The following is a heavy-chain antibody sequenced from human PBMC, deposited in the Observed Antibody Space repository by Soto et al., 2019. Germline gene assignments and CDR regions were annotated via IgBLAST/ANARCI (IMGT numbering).Heavy chain of an antibody. CDR2: INHSGST. Sequence: QVQLQQWGAGLLKPSETLSLTCAVYGGSFSGYYWTWIRQPPGTGLEWIGEINHSGSTNYNPSLKSRVTISGDTSKTQFSLTLTSVPAADTAVYYCAREKITGSFDYWGQGTRVTASS. CDR1: GGSFSGYY. D-gene: IGHD2-8*02. CDR3: AREKITGSFDY. J-gene: IGHJ4*02. V-gene: IGHV4-34*01.